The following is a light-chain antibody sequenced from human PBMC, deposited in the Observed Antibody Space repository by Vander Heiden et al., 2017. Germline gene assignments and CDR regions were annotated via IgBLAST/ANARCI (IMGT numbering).Light chain of an antibody. CDR3: ATWDNNLNGL. CDR1: SSNIGSNY. Sequence: QSVLTQPPSASGTPGQRVTISCSGSSSNIGSNYVYWYQQLPGTAPRLLIYKNNQRPSGVPDRFSGSKSGTSASLAISGLRSEDEAHYYCATWDNNLNGLFGGGTKLTGL. V-gene: IGLV1-47*01. J-gene: IGLJ2*01. CDR2: KNN.